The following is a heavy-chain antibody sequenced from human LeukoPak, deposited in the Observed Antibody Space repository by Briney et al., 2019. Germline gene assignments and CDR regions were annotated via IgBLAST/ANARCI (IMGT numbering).Heavy chain of an antibody. CDR2: IYYSGST. D-gene: IGHD3-9*01. V-gene: IGHV4-39*07. CDR1: GGSISSSIYY. Sequence: SETLSLTCIVSGGSISSSIYYWAWVRQPPGKGLEWIGSIYYSGSTYYNPSLQSRVTMSVDTSQNQFSLTLSSVTAADTAVYYCARVSAGYYIYWGQGTLVTVSS. J-gene: IGHJ4*02. CDR3: ARVSAGYYIY.